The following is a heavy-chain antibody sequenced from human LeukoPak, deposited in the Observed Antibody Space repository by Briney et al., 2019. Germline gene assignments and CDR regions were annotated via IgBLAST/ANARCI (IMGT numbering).Heavy chain of an antibody. J-gene: IGHJ5*02. CDR2: IYYSGST. V-gene: IGHV4-39*07. Sequence: PSETLSLTCTVSGGSISSSSYYWGWIRQPPGKGLEWIGSIYYSGSTYYNPSLKSRVTISVDTSKNQFSLKLSSVTSEDTAVYYCARIRPVVVPAAQTGTGWFDPWGQGTLVTVSS. CDR3: ARIRPVVVPAAQTGTGWFDP. CDR1: GGSISSSSYY. D-gene: IGHD2-2*01.